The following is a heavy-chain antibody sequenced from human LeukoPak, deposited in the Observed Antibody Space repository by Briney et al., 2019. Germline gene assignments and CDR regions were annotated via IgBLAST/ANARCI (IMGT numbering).Heavy chain of an antibody. CDR3: RFQTSQNEGYYFDY. V-gene: IGHV4-34*01. CDR2: INHSGST. Sequence: PETLSVTCAVYGGSFSGYYWSWIRQPPGKGLEWIAEINHSGSTNYNPSLQSRVTISVDTSKKQFSLKLRSVTAADTAVYYCRFQTSQNEGYYFDYWGQGTLVTASS. J-gene: IGHJ4*02. D-gene: IGHD1-1*01. CDR1: GGSFSGYY.